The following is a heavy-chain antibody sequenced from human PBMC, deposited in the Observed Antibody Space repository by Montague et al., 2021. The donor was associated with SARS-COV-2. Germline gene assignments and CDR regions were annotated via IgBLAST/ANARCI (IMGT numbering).Heavy chain of an antibody. Sequence: SETLSLTCTVSGGSITSSAYFWSWIRQSPGKGLEWIGTIYYSGNTYSNPSLKSRLTISMDTSKSQASLKITPVTAAVTAVYFCAGLGSPAYCGVYCYLRDYCTDVWGQGTRVTVSS. J-gene: IGHJ6*02. V-gene: IGHV4-39*01. CDR1: GGSITSSAYF. D-gene: IGHD2-21*02. CDR2: IYYSGNT. CDR3: AGLGSPAYCGVYCYLRDYCTDV.